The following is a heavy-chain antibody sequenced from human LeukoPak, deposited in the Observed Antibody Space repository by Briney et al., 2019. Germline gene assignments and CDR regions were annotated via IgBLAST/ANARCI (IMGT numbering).Heavy chain of an antibody. CDR2: ISSSSSYI. D-gene: IGHD5-24*01. CDR1: GFTFSSYA. J-gene: IGHJ4*02. Sequence: GGSLRLSCAASGFTFSSYAMSWVRQAPGKGLEWVSSISSSSSYIYYADSVKGRFTISRDNAKNSLYLQMNSPRAEDTAVYYCARDLSRDGYNYWGQGTLVTVSS. CDR3: ARDLSRDGYNY. V-gene: IGHV3-21*01.